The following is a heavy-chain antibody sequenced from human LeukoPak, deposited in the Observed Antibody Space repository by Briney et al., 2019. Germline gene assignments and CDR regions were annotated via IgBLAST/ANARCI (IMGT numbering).Heavy chain of an antibody. V-gene: IGHV5-51*01. CDR3: ARGCVASRTFDY. Sequence: GESLKIPFKGSGYRFTSNWFAWVRRMPGKGLEWMGGIYPVDSDSSYSPSFQGQVTISADRSINTAYLQCSSLKASDTAFYYCARGCVASRTFDYWGQETMVTVSS. CDR2: IYPVDSDS. J-gene: IGHJ4*02. CDR1: GYRFTSNW. D-gene: IGHD1-7*01.